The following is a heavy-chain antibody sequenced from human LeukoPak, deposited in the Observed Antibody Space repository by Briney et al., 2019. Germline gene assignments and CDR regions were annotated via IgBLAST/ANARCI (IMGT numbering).Heavy chain of an antibody. D-gene: IGHD3-3*01. CDR3: ASRGRSDFWSGYFPPFDY. CDR2: INHSGST. J-gene: IGHJ4*02. V-gene: IGHV4-34*01. Sequence: SETLSLTCAVYGGSFSGYYWSWIRQPPGKGLEWIGEINHSGSTNHNPSLKSRVTISVDTSKNQFSLKLSSVTAADTAVYYCASRGRSDFWSGYFPPFDYWGQGTLVTVSS. CDR1: GGSFSGYY.